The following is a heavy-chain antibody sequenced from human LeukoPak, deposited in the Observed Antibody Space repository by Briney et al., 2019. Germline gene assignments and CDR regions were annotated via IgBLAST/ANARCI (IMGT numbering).Heavy chain of an antibody. V-gene: IGHV1-2*02. J-gene: IGHJ5*02. CDR1: GYTFTGYY. CDR3: AREKYYDFWSGRGNWFDP. Sequence: ASVKVSCKASGYTFTGYYMHWVRQAPGQGLEWMGWINPNSGGTNYAQKVQGRVTMTRDTSISTAYMELSRLRSDDTAVYYCAREKYYDFWSGRGNWFDPWGQGTLVTVSS. CDR2: INPNSGGT. D-gene: IGHD3-3*01.